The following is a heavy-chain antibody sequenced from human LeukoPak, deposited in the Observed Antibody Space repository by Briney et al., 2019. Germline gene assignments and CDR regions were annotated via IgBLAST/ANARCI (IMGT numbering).Heavy chain of an antibody. D-gene: IGHD3-10*01. J-gene: IGHJ4*02. V-gene: IGHV3-33*01. CDR1: GFTFSSYG. CDR2: IWYDGSNK. Sequence: GGSLRFSCAASGFTFSSYGMHWVRQAPGKGLEWVAVIWYDGSNKYYADSVKGRFTISRDNSKNTLYLQMNSLRAEDTAVYYCARHYYGSGSYYNGSDYWGQGTLVTVSS. CDR3: ARHYYGSGSYYNGSDY.